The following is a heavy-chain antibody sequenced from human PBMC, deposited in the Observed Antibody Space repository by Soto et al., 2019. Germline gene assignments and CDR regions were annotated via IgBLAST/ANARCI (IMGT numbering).Heavy chain of an antibody. Sequence: SETLSLTCAVYGGSFSGYYWSWIRQPPGKGLEWIGEINHSGSTNYNPSLKSRATISVDTSKNQFSLKLSSVTAADTAVYYCARVLRGQVYYYYYYGMDVWGQGTTVTVSS. CDR1: GGSFSGYY. D-gene: IGHD3-10*01. CDR2: INHSGST. V-gene: IGHV4-34*01. CDR3: ARVLRGQVYYYYYYGMDV. J-gene: IGHJ6*02.